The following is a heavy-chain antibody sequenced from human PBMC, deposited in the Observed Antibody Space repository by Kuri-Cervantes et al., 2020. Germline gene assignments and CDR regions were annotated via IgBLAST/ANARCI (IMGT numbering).Heavy chain of an antibody. Sequence: SETLSLTCTVSGDSINSDNSYWGWIRQPPGKGLEWIGSIYHSGSTYYNPSLKSRVALSVDTSNNQFSLKVRSATAADTAVYYCVRLFGIAAAGQIDYWGLGTLVTVSS. CDR2: IYHSGST. CDR3: VRLFGIAAAGQIDY. V-gene: IGHV4-39*01. CDR1: GDSINSDNSY. J-gene: IGHJ4*02. D-gene: IGHD6-13*01.